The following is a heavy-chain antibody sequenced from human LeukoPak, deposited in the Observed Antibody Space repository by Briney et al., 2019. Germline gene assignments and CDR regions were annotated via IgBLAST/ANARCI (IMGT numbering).Heavy chain of an antibody. Sequence: GGSLRLSCAASGFTFSRYSMIWVRQPPGKGLEWVSSIFPSGGEIHYADSVRGRFTISRDNSKSTLSLQMNSLRAEDTAIYYCATYRQVLLPFESWGQGTLVTVSS. CDR3: ATYRQVLLPFES. J-gene: IGHJ4*02. V-gene: IGHV3-23*01. D-gene: IGHD2-8*02. CDR2: IFPSGGEI. CDR1: GFTFSRYS.